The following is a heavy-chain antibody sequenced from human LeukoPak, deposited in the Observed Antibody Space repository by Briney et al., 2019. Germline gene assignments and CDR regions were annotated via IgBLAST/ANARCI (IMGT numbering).Heavy chain of an antibody. D-gene: IGHD3-3*01. V-gene: IGHV4-59*01. CDR3: ARSPIFGDMDV. Sequence: SETLSLTCTVSGGSISSYYWSWIRQPAGKGLEWIGYIYYSGSTNYNPSLKSRVTISVDTSKNQFSLKLSSVTAADTAVYYCARSPIFGDMDVWGKGTTVTVSS. J-gene: IGHJ6*03. CDR2: IYYSGST. CDR1: GGSISSYY.